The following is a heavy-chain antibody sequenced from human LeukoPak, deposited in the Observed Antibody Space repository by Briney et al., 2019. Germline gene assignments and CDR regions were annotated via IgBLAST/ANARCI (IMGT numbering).Heavy chain of an antibody. CDR3: ARNEGTSGSYYVVFDY. V-gene: IGHV1-69*05. CDR2: IIPIFGTA. J-gene: IGHJ4*02. Sequence: GASVKVSCKASGGTFSSYAISWVRQAPGQGLEWMGGIIPIFGTANYAQKFQGRVTITTDESTSTAYMELSSLRSEDTAVYYCARNEGTSGSYYVVFDYWGQGTLVTVSS. D-gene: IGHD1-26*01. CDR1: GGTFSSYA.